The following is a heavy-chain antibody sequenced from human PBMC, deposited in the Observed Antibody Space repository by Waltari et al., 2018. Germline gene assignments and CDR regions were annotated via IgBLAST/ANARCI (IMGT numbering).Heavy chain of an antibody. V-gene: IGHV3-30-3*01. CDR1: GFTFSSHA. Sequence: QVQLVESGGGVVQPGRSLRLSCAASGFTFSSHAMHWVRQAPGKGLEWVAVISYDGSNKYYADSVKGRFTISRDNSKNTLYLQMNSLRAEDTAVYYCARDSGSSWYFDYWGQGTLVTVSS. J-gene: IGHJ4*02. D-gene: IGHD6-13*01. CDR3: ARDSGSSWYFDY. CDR2: ISYDGSNK.